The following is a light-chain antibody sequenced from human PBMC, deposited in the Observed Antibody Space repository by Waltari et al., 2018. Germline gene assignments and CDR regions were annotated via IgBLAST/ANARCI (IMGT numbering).Light chain of an antibody. CDR2: DVS. J-gene: IGLJ1*01. CDR1: SSDVGGYNY. V-gene: IGLV2-14*01. Sequence: QSALTPPASVSGSPVQSITISCTGTSSDVGGYNYVSWYQQHPGKAPKLMIYDVSKRPSGVSNRVSGSKSANTASLTISGLQAEDEADDYCSSSTSSSTYVFGPGTKVTVL. CDR3: SSSTSSSTYV.